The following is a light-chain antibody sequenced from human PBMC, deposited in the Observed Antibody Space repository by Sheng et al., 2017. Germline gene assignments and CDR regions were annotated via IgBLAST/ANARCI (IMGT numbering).Light chain of an antibody. CDR3: QQYGASPT. CDR1: QNVDSL. J-gene: IGKJ5*01. V-gene: IGKV3-20*01. CDR2: GAS. Sequence: EVLMTQSPATLSLSPGERVTLSCRASQNVDSLLAWYQQKPGQGPRLLIYGASSRATGIPDRFSGSGSGTDFTLTISRLEPEDFAVYYCQQYGASPTFGQGTRLEIK.